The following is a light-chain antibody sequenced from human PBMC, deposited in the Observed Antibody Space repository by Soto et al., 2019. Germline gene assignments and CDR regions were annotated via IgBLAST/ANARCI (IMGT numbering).Light chain of an antibody. Sequence: EIVMTQSPATLSVSPGERATLSCRASQSVSSNLACYQQKPGQPPGLLIYGASTRAAGIPARFSGSMSGTEYTLTISSIQSEDFAVYYCQQYDYWPPYTFGQGTKLEIK. J-gene: IGKJ2*01. CDR2: GAS. V-gene: IGKV3-15*01. CDR3: QQYDYWPPYT. CDR1: QSVSSN.